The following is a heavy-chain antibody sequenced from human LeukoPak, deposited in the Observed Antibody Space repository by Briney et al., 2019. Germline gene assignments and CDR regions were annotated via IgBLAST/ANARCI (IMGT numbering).Heavy chain of an antibody. J-gene: IGHJ6*03. D-gene: IGHD6-13*01. CDR1: GFTVSSNY. CDR2: IYSGGST. Sequence: GGSLRLSCAASGFTVSSNYMSWVRQAPGKGLEWVSAIYSGGSTYYADSVKGRFTISGHNSKNTLYLQMNSLRAEDTAVYYCARDFHPIAAGNYYMDVWGKGTTVTVSS. CDR3: ARDFHPIAAGNYYMDV. V-gene: IGHV3-53*04.